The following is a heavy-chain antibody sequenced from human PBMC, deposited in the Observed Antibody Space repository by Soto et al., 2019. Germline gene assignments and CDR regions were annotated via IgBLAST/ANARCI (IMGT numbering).Heavy chain of an antibody. CDR1: GGSISSGDYY. CDR2: IYYSGST. D-gene: IGHD3-3*01. V-gene: IGHV4-30-4*01. Sequence: QVQLQESGPGLVKPSQTLSLTCTVSGGSISSGDYYWSWIRQPPGKGLEWIGYIYYSGSTYYNPSPRSHVPISVDRPKNHVPLKLSSVTAAATAVHYCARAYGITILSEWGQGTLVTVSS. CDR3: ARAYGITILSE. J-gene: IGHJ4*02.